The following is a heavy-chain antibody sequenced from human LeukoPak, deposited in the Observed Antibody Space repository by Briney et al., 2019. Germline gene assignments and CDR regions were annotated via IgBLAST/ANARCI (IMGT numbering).Heavy chain of an antibody. D-gene: IGHD4-11*01. CDR1: GGSISSGSYY. CDR2: IYTSGST. V-gene: IGHV4-61*02. Sequence: SETLSLTCTVSGGSISSGSYYWSWIRQPAGKGLEWIGRIYTSGSTNYNPSLKSRVTISVDTSKNQFSLKLSSVTAADTAVYYCARGADYPDNWGQGTLVTVSS. J-gene: IGHJ4*02. CDR3: ARGADYPDN.